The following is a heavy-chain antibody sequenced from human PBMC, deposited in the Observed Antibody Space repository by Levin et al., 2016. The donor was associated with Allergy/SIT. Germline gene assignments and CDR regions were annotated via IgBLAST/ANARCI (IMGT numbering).Heavy chain of an antibody. V-gene: IGHV1-46*01. Sequence: ASVKVSCKASGYTFTNYYMHWVRQAPGQGLEWMGVINPSGGSTSYAQKFQGRVTMTTDTSTSTVYMELSSLRSEDTALYYCATHDYGDRKFDYWGQGTLVTVSS. D-gene: IGHD4-17*01. CDR1: GYTFTNYY. CDR2: INPSGGST. J-gene: IGHJ4*02. CDR3: ATHDYGDRKFDY.